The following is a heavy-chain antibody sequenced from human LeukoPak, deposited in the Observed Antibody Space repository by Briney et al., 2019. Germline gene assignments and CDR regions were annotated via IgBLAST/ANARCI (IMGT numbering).Heavy chain of an antibody. CDR3: ANYMQRSPFDY. J-gene: IGHJ4*02. Sequence: GGSLRLSCAASGFTSSSYAMKWVRQAPGKGLQWVSVIGGSGDNIHYADSVKGRFTISRDNSKNTLYLQMNSLRAEDTAVHYCANYMQRSPFDYWGQGTLVTVSS. CDR1: GFTSSSYA. CDR2: IGGSGDNI. D-gene: IGHD6-25*01. V-gene: IGHV3-23*01.